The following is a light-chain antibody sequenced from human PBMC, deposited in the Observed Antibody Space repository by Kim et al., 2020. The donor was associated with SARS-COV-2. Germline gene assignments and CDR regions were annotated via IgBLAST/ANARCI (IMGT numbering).Light chain of an antibody. CDR1: SCYVGVYNF. CDR3: CSYTDTYTLV. J-gene: IGLJ2*01. V-gene: IGLV2-11*03. CDR2: DVT. Sequence: VTTSYTAPSCYVGVYNFVSFYQQHPGKAPKLIIYDVTKRPSGVPDRYSGSKSGNTASLTISGLQAEDEGDYHCCSYTDTYTLVFGGGTQLTVL.